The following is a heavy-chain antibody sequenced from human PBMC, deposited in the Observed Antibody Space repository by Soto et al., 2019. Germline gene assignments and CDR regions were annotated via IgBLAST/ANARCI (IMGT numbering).Heavy chain of an antibody. CDR2: MYYSEST. CDR3: ARHLLGAGTRVRGTDDLFDI. J-gene: IGHJ3*02. V-gene: IGHV4-39*01. Sequence: SETLSLTCTASGGSISSSSFYWGCLRQPPGQGLEWIGSMYYSESTYYDRSLKRGVTISVDTSKTQFSLKLSSVTAADTAVYYCARHLLGAGTRVRGTDDLFDIWGQGTMVTVSS. CDR1: GGSISSSSFY. D-gene: IGHD3-10*01.